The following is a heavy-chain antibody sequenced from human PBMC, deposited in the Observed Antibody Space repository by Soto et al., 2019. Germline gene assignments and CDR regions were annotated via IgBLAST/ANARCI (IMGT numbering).Heavy chain of an antibody. CDR1: GYSFTSYY. CDR2: INPSGGST. V-gene: IGHV1-46*01. CDR3: AGDWGGSYPQL. D-gene: IGHD1-26*01. J-gene: IGHJ1*01. Sequence: ASVKVSCKASGYSFTSYYMHWVRQAPGQGLEWMGIINPSGGSTSYAQKFQGRVTMTRDTSTSTVYMELSSLRSEDTAVYYCAGDWGGSYPQLWGQGTLVTVSS.